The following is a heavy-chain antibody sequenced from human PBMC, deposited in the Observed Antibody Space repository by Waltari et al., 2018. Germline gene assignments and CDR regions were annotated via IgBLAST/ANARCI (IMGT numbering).Heavy chain of an antibody. D-gene: IGHD4-4*01. Sequence: QVQLQESGPGLVKPPQTLSLTCTVSGGSINRRSYHWSWIRQPPGKGLEWIGYIYYSGSTSYNPSLKGRGFMSIDTSKNQYSLRLSSVTAADTAVYYCARGRTTVMTPWAYWGQGSLVTVSS. CDR1: GGSINRRSYH. CDR2: IYYSGST. J-gene: IGHJ4*02. V-gene: IGHV4-30-4*01. CDR3: ARGRTTVMTPWAY.